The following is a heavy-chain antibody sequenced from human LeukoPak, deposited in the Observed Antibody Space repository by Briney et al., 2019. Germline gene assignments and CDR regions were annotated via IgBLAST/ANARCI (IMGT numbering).Heavy chain of an antibody. CDR3: ARPYYSNYYYYGMDV. D-gene: IGHD3-22*01. J-gene: IGHJ6*02. CDR1: GFTFSSNG. Sequence: GGSLRLSCAAAGFTFSSNGMHWVRQAPGKGLEWVGIIWYDGSNKYYADSVKGRFTISRDNSKNTLYLQMNSLRVEDTAVYYCARPYYSNYYYYGMDVWGQGTTVTVSS. CDR2: IWYDGSNK. V-gene: IGHV3-33*01.